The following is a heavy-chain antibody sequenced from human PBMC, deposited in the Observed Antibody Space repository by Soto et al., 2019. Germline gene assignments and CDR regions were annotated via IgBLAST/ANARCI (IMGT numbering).Heavy chain of an antibody. J-gene: IGHJ6*02. V-gene: IGHV3-64*01. D-gene: IGHD2-21*01. CDR3: ARRIPFGYGMDV. CDR2: ITSNGGNT. Sequence: GGSLRLSCAASGFTFSSYAMHWVRQAPGKGLEYVSAITSNGGNTDYASSVKGRFTISRDNSKNTLYLQMGSLRAEDMAVYYCARRIPFGYGMDVWGQGNPGHRLL. CDR1: GFTFSSYA.